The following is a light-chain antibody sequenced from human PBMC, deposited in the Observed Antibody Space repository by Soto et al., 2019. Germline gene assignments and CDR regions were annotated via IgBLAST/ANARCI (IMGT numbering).Light chain of an antibody. CDR1: QQISSSF. Sequence: LVVQQPPCTLSFXPXXXXXLXXXXRQQISSSFLAWYQQKVGQAPRLLIYAASSRATGIPDRFSGSGSGTDFTLTISRLQPEDFAVYYCQQYYSSPWTFGQGTKVDIK. CDR3: QQYYSSPWT. J-gene: IGKJ1*01. V-gene: IGKV3-20*01. CDR2: AAS.